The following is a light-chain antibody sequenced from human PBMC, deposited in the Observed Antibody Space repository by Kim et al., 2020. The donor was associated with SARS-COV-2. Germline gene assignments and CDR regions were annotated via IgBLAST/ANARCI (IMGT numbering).Light chain of an antibody. CDR3: QQFYTMPIT. V-gene: IGKV4-1*01. CDR1: SNSDKY. J-gene: IGKJ5*01. Sequence: TVLTQSPDSLAVSLGERATINCRASSNSDKYFAWYQQRPVQTPKLVIDWASARAPGVPERFSGSGSVTDYTLTITNLQAEDVAVYYCQQFYTMPITFGQRTRLEIK. CDR2: WAS.